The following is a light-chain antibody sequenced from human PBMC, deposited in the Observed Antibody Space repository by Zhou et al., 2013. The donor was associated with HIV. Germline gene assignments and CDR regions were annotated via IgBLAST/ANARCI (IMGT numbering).Light chain of an antibody. CDR2: DAS. CDR1: QSVSRY. CDR3: QQRSNVGPSVVR. Sequence: EIVLTQSPATLSLSPGERATLSCRASQSVSRYLAWYQQKPGQAPRLLIYDASNRAAGIPARFSGSGSGTDFTLTISSLEPERILLVYYCQQRSNVGPSVVRFGRRDQG. J-gene: IGKJ1*01. V-gene: IGKV3-11*01.